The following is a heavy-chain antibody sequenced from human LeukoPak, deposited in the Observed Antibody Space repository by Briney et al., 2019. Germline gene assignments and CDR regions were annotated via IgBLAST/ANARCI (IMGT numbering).Heavy chain of an antibody. CDR1: GYTFTGYY. CDR2: INPNSGGT. V-gene: IGHV1-2*02. CDR3: ARDRGYGDYFVSVNWYFDL. J-gene: IGHJ2*01. D-gene: IGHD4-17*01. Sequence: GASVKVSFKASGYTFTGYYMHWVRQAPGQGLEWMGWINPNSGGTNYAQKVQVRGTMTRDTSISTAYLELSRLRSAETAVYYCARDRGYGDYFVSVNWYFDLWGRGTMVTVSS.